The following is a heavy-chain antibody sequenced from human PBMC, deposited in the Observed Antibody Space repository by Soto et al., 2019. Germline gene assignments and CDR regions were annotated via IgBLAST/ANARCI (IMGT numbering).Heavy chain of an antibody. V-gene: IGHV5-10-1*01. CDR1: GYSFTSYW. CDR3: ATGISMIVSPSLLEGLDV. CDR2: IDPSDSYT. D-gene: IGHD3-22*01. J-gene: IGHJ6*02. Sequence: PGVSLRISCKGSGYSFTSYWISWVRQMPGKGLEWMGRIDPSDSYTNYSPSFQGHVTISADKSISNAYLQWSSLKASDTAMYYRATGISMIVSPSLLEGLDVSCQGTSVIVS.